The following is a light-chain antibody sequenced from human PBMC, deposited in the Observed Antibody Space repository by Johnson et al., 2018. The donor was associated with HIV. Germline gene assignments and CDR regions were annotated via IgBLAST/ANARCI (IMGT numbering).Light chain of an antibody. Sequence: QSVLTQSPSVSAAPGQKVTISCSGSSSNIGKNYVSWYQQLPGTAPKVLIYENNKRPSGIPDRFSGSKSGASATLGITGLQTGYEADYYCGTWDSSLSAGVFGTGTTVTVL. V-gene: IGLV1-51*02. CDR1: SSNIGKNY. CDR3: GTWDSSLSAGV. CDR2: ENN. J-gene: IGLJ1*01.